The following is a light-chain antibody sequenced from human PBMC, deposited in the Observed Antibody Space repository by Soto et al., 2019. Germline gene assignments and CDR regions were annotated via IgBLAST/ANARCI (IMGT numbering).Light chain of an antibody. Sequence: ALQMTHSPSSLSASVGDRVTITCRASQGIRNDLGWYQQKPGKAPKLLIYAASSLQSGVPSRFSGSGSGTDFTLTISSLQPEDFATYYCLQDYNYPWTFGQGTKVDIK. CDR1: QGIRND. CDR2: AAS. J-gene: IGKJ1*01. CDR3: LQDYNYPWT. V-gene: IGKV1-6*01.